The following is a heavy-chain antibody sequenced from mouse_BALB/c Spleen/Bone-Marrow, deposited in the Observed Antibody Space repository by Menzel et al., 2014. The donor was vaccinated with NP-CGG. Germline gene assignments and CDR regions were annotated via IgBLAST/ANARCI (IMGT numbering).Heavy chain of an antibody. CDR2: IDPSDSET. V-gene: IGHV1-69*02. CDR3: ARALGDGYYYAMDY. Sequence: VKLMESGAELVKPGPPVKLSCKASGYTFTSYWMTWAKQRPGRGLEWIERIDPSDSETHYNQEFKDKATLTVDKSSSTAYVQLSSLTSEDSAVYYCARALGDGYYYAMDYWGQGTSVTVSS. J-gene: IGHJ4*01. CDR1: GYTFTSYW. D-gene: IGHD2-3*01.